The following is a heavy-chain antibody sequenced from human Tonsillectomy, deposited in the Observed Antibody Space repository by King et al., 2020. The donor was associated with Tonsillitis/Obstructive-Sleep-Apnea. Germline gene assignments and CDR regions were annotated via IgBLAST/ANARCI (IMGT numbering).Heavy chain of an antibody. D-gene: IGHD2-8*01. V-gene: IGHV5-51*01. CDR1: GYTFTSYY. J-gene: IGHJ4*02. Sequence: VQLVESGAEGKKPGESLKISCKGSGYTFTSYYIAWVRQMSGKGLEWMGIIYPGDSDTRYSPSFQGQVTISVDNSITTAYLQWSSLKASDTATYYCFNGVDYWGQGTLVTVSS. CDR3: FNGVDY. CDR2: IYPGDSDT.